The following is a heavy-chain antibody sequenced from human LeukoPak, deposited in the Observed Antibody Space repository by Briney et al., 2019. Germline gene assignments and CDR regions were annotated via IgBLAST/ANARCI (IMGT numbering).Heavy chain of an antibody. CDR2: IIPILGIA. V-gene: IGHV1-69*02. J-gene: IGHJ4*02. CDR3: ARRNDYESDY. D-gene: IGHD4-17*01. Sequence: GASVKVSCKASGGTFSSYTISWVRQAPGQGLEWMGGIIPILGIANYAQKFQGRVTITADKSTSTAYMELSSLRSEDTAVYYCARRNDYESDYWGQGTLVTVSS. CDR1: GGTFSSYT.